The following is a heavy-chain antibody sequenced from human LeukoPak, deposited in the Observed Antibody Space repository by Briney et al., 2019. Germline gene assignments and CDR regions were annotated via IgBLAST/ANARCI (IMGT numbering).Heavy chain of an antibody. J-gene: IGHJ4*02. D-gene: IGHD3-22*01. Sequence: SETLSLTCTVSGGSISTYYWSWIRQPPGKGLEWIGYIYYSGSTNYNPSLKSRVSISVDTSKNQFSLKLSSVTGADTAVYYCARVVRMYYYDSSDSPDYFDYWGQGTLVTVSS. CDR1: GGSISTYY. V-gene: IGHV4-59*12. CDR2: IYYSGST. CDR3: ARVVRMYYYDSSDSPDYFDY.